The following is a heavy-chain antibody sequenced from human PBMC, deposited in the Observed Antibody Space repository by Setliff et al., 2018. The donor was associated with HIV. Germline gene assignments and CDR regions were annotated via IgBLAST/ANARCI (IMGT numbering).Heavy chain of an antibody. D-gene: IGHD5-18*01. CDR3: ARVFVDTAVLRVLEYYFDS. J-gene: IGHJ4*02. CDR2: IYYSGST. Sequence: SETLSLTCTVSGGSVSSSSYYWGWIRQPPGKGLEWIGSIYYSGSTYYTPSLKSRITISLDTSKNQFSLRMRSVTAADTAVYYCARVFVDTAVLRVLEYYFDSWGRGTLVTVSS. CDR1: GGSVSSSSYY. V-gene: IGHV4-39*07.